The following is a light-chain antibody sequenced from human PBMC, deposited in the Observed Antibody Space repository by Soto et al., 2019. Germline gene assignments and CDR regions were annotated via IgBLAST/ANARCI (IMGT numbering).Light chain of an antibody. CDR2: DAS. J-gene: IGKJ5*01. CDR3: QQRRSWSLA. CDR1: QSGNNY. V-gene: IGKV3-11*01. Sequence: EIVLTQSPATLSLSPGERATLSCRASQSGNNYLAWYQQKPGQTPRLRIYDASNRATGIPDRFSGSGYETDVTLTVNSVEPADFAVYYCQQRRSWSLAFGQGTRLEIK.